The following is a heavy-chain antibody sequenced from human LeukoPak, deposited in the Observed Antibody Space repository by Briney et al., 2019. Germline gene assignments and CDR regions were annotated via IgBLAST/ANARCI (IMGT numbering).Heavy chain of an antibody. CDR1: GFTVSSNY. CDR2: IYSGGST. CDR3: AAKTVNMVRGVMS. D-gene: IGHD3-10*01. Sequence: PGGSLRLSCAASGFTVSSNYMSWVCQAPGKGLEWVSVIYSGGSTYYADSVKGRFTISRDNSKNTLYLQMNSLRAEDTAVYYCAAKTVNMVRGVMSWGQGTLVTVSS. V-gene: IGHV3-53*01. J-gene: IGHJ4*02.